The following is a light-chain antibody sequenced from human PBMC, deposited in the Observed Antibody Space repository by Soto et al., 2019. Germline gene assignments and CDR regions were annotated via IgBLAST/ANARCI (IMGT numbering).Light chain of an antibody. CDR1: NIGSNR. Sequence: SYELTQPPSVSVAPGQTARITCGGNNIGSNRVHWYQQKPRQAPVLVVYDDSDRPSGIPERFSGSNSGNTATLTISRVEAGDEADYYCQVWDSSSDHYVVGTGTKVTVL. V-gene: IGLV3-21*02. CDR2: DDS. J-gene: IGLJ1*01. CDR3: QVWDSSSDHYV.